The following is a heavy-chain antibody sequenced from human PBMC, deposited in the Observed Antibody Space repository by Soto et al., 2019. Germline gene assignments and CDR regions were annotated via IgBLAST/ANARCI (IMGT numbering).Heavy chain of an antibody. V-gene: IGHV3-23*01. J-gene: IGHJ6*02. Sequence: TGGSLRLSCAASGFTFSSYAMSCVRQAPGKGLEWVSAISGSGGSTYYADSVKGRFTISRDNSKNTLYLQMNSLRAEDTAVYYCAKDVSSFSRVQRGGMDVWGQGTTVTVSS. CDR3: AKDVSSFSRVQRGGMDV. CDR2: ISGSGGST. D-gene: IGHD6-13*01. CDR1: GFTFSSYA.